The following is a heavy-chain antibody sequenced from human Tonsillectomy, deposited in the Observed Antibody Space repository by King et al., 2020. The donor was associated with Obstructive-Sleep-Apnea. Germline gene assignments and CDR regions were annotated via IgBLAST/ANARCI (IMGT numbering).Heavy chain of an antibody. CDR2: IYYSGST. Sequence: VPLQESGPGLVKPSQTLSLTCSVSGGPISSGDYYWSWIRQYPGKGLEWIGYIYYSGSTYYNPSLKSRVTISVDTSKNQFSLKLNSVTAADSAVYYCARRGGGSNAFDIWGQGTMVTVSS. CDR1: GGPISSGDYY. CDR3: ARRGGGSNAFDI. D-gene: IGHD2/OR15-2a*01. J-gene: IGHJ3*02. V-gene: IGHV4-31*03.